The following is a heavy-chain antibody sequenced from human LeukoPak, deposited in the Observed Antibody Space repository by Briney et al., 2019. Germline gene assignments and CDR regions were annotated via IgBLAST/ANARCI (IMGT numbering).Heavy chain of an antibody. CDR3: TRGHPYIVVVPAALY. Sequence: PGGSLRLSCTASGFTFGDYAMSWVRQAPGKGLEWVGFIRSKAYGGTTEYAASVKGRFTISRDDSKSIAYLQMNSLKTEDTAVYYCTRGHPYIVVVPAALYWGQGTLVTVSS. CDR2: IRSKAYGGTT. CDR1: GFTFGDYA. J-gene: IGHJ4*02. D-gene: IGHD2-2*01. V-gene: IGHV3-49*04.